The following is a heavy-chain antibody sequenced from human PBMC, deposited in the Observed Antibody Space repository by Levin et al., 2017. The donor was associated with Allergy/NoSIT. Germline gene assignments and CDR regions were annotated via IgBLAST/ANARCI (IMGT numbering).Heavy chain of an antibody. Sequence: HGESLKISCAGSGFTFSSYSMNWVRQAPGKGLEWISYINGRSDTISYADPVKGRFTISRDNAKNSLYLQMDSLRDEDTAVYYCARDGPQTYAVDIWGQGTMVTVSS. CDR3: ARDGPQTYAVDI. V-gene: IGHV3-48*02. J-gene: IGHJ3*02. CDR2: INGRSDTI. D-gene: IGHD6-19*01. CDR1: GFTFSSYS.